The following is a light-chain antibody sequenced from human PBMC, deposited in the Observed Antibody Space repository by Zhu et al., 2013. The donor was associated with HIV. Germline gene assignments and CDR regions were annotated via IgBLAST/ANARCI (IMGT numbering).Light chain of an antibody. CDR1: QSVGSNY. J-gene: IGKJ2*01. Sequence: EIVLTQSPGSLSLSPGERATLSCRASQSVGSNYLAWYQQKPGQAPRLLIYGASTRATGIPDRFSGSGSGTDFTLTISRLEPEDFAVYYCQQYGSSPGYTFGQGTKLEIK. CDR3: QQYGSSPGYT. V-gene: IGKV3-20*01. CDR2: GAS.